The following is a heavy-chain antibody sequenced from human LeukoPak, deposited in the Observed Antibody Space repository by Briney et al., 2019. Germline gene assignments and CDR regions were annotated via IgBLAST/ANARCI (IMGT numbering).Heavy chain of an antibody. CDR1: GFTFSSYS. CDR2: ISSSSSYI. J-gene: IGHJ6*02. V-gene: IGHV3-21*01. D-gene: IGHD3-9*01. Sequence: GGSLRLSCAASGFTFSSYSMNWVRQAPGKGLEWVSSISSSSSYIYYADSVKGRFTISRGNAKNSLYLQMNSLRAEDTAVYYCARDLDRYFDWLSSPYGMDVWGQGTTVTVSS. CDR3: ARDLDRYFDWLSSPYGMDV.